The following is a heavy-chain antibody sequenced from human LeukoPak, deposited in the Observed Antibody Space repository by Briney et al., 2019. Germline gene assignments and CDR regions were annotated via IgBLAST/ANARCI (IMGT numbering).Heavy chain of an antibody. D-gene: IGHD1-1*01. CDR3: ANGVGSWNDVNAFDI. V-gene: IGHV3-7*03. Sequence: PGGSLRLSCAASGFTFSSYWMSWVRQAPGKGLEWVANIKQDGSEKYYVDSVKGRFTISRDNAKNSLYLQMNSLRAEDTALYYCANGVGSWNDVNAFDIWGQGTMVTVSS. CDR2: IKQDGSEK. CDR1: GFTFSSYW. J-gene: IGHJ3*02.